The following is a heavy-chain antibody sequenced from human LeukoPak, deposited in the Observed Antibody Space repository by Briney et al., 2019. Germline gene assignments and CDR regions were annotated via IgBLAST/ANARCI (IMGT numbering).Heavy chain of an antibody. CDR2: INPKTGGT. CDR1: GYTFTDYY. Sequence: ASVKVSCKASGYTFTDYYIHWVRQAPGQGLEWVGRINPKTGGTNHAQKFQGRVAMTRDTSISTAYMELSRLRSDDTAVYYRARDHLRGDSKGGYHFDYWGQGTLGTVSS. D-gene: IGHD3-22*01. J-gene: IGHJ4*02. V-gene: IGHV1-2*06. CDR3: ARDHLRGDSKGGYHFDY.